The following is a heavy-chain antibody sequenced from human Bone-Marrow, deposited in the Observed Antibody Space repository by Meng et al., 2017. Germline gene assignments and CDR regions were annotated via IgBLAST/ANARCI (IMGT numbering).Heavy chain of an antibody. CDR2: ISYDGSNK. V-gene: IGHV3-30*01. CDR1: GFTFSSYA. D-gene: IGHD5-24*01. Sequence: LSLTCAASGFTFSSYAMHWVRQAPGKGLEWVAVISYDGSNKYYADSVKGRFTISRDNSKNTLYLQMNSLRADETAVYYCARAEMATIGYDAFDIWGQGTMVTVSS. CDR3: ARAEMATIGYDAFDI. J-gene: IGHJ3*02.